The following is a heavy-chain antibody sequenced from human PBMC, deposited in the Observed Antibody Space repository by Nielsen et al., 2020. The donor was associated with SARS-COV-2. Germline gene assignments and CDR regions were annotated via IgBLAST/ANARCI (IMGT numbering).Heavy chain of an antibody. Sequence: GGSLRLSCAASGFTFSNAWMSWVRQAPGKGLAWVANIKQDGSEKYYVDSVKGRFTISRDNAKNSLYLQMNSLRTDDTAVYFCARVNPVSDSWFDALDIWGQGTMVTVSS. CDR3: ARVNPVSDSWFDALDI. D-gene: IGHD6-13*01. CDR2: IKQDGSEK. V-gene: IGHV3-7*03. J-gene: IGHJ3*02. CDR1: GFTFSNAW.